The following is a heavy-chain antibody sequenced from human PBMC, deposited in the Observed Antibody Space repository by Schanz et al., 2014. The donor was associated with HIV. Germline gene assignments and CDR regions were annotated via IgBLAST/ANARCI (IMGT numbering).Heavy chain of an antibody. CDR2: ISYDGRNK. CDR1: RFTFSSFG. Sequence: QVQLVESGGGVVQPGRSLRLSCAASRFTFSSFGMHWVRQAPGKGLEWVAVISYDGRNKYYADSVKGRFTISRDNSKNTLFLQMNSLRAEDTAVYYCARGSGPYYYYYGMDVWGQGTTVTVSS. D-gene: IGHD3-10*01. CDR3: ARGSGPYYYYYGMDV. J-gene: IGHJ6*02. V-gene: IGHV3-30*03.